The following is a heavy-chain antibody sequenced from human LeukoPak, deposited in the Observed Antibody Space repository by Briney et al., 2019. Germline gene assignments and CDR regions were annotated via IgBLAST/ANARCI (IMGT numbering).Heavy chain of an antibody. CDR3: ARLTSSWYQDWYFDL. CDR2: IYSGGST. CDR1: GFTVSSNY. Sequence: GGSLRLSCAASGFTVSSNYMSWVRQAPGKGLEWVSVIYSGGSTYYADSVKGRLTISRDNSKNTLYLQMNSLRAEDTAVYYCARLTSSWYQDWYFDLWGRGTLVTVSS. V-gene: IGHV3-53*01. J-gene: IGHJ2*01. D-gene: IGHD6-13*01.